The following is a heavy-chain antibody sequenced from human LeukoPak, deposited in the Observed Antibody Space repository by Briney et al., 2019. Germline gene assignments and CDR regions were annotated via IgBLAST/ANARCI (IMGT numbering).Heavy chain of an antibody. CDR1: GYTFTDYY. CDR3: ARSMRKQLAD. CDR2: INPSGGST. D-gene: IGHD6-6*01. Sequence: GASVKVSCKASGYTFTDYYIHWVRQAPGQGLEWMGIINPSGGSTSYAQKFQGRVTMTRDTSISTAYMELSRLRSDDTAVYYCARSMRKQLADWGQGTLVTVSS. V-gene: IGHV1-2*02. J-gene: IGHJ4*02.